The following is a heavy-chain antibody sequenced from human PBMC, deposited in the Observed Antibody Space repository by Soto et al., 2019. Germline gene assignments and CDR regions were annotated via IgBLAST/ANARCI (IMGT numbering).Heavy chain of an antibody. J-gene: IGHJ6*02. Sequence: QVQLVQSAAEVKKPGASVKVSCKASGYTFIRYGITWVRQAPGQGLEWMGWISAYNDYTIYAQKLXXRVTMTTDTATXTXYXXPRSLKSGDTAVYYCARGGYYDNAWGKLSHYGLDVWGQGTSVTVSS. CDR1: GYTFIRYG. CDR2: ISAYNDYT. D-gene: IGHD3-16*01. V-gene: IGHV1-18*01. CDR3: ARGGYYDNAWGKLSHYGLDV.